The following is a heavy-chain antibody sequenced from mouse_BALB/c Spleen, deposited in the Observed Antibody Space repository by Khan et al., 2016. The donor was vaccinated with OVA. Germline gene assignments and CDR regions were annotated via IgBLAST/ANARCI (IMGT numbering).Heavy chain of an antibody. V-gene: IGHV3-2*02. J-gene: IGHJ2*01. CDR2: ITYSGST. CDR3: ARGKGT. D-gene: IGHD3-1*01. Sequence: VQLKELGPGLVKPSQSLSLTCTVTGYSITSDYAWNWIRQFPGNKLEWMGYITYSGSTSYHPSLKSRISITRDTSKHQFFLQLNSVTTEDTATYFCARGKGTWGQGTTLTVSS. CDR1: GYSITSDYA.